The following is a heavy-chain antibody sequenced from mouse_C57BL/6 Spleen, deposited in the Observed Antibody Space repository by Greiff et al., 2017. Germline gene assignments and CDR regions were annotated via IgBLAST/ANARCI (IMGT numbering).Heavy chain of an antibody. V-gene: IGHV10-3*01. CDR1: GFTFNTYA. Sequence: EVHLVESGGGLVQPKGSLQLSCAASGFTFNTYAMHWVRQAPGTGLEWVARISSKSSNYATYYADSVKDRFTISRDDSQSMLYLQMNNLKTEDTAMYYCVRDGKGYFDVWGTGTTVTVSS. D-gene: IGHD2-1*01. J-gene: IGHJ1*03. CDR2: ISSKSSNYAT. CDR3: VRDGKGYFDV.